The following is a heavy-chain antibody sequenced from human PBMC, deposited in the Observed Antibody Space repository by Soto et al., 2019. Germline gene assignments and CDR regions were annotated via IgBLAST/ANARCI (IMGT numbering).Heavy chain of an antibody. J-gene: IGHJ3*02. CDR1: GGSMSSYY. V-gene: IGHV4-59*01. D-gene: IGHD5-18*01. Sequence: SETLSLTCTVSGGSMSSYYWSWIRQPPGKGLEWIGYIYYSGSTNYNPSLKSRVTISVDTSKNQFSLKLSSVTAADTAVYYCARGGIQLWPRPAFDIWGQGTMVTVSS. CDR2: IYYSGST. CDR3: ARGGIQLWPRPAFDI.